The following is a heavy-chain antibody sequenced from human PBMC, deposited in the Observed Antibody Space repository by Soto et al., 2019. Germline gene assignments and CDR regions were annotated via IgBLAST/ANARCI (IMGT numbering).Heavy chain of an antibody. CDR1: GFTFSDYY. J-gene: IGHJ4*02. CDR2: ISSSGGYT. Sequence: QVHLVESGGGLVKPGGSLRLSCAASGFTFSDYYMNWIRQAPGKGLEWVSYISSSGGYTNYADSVKGRFTISRDNAKNSLYLQMNGLRVEDTAVYYCARDYRPKWELLWDWGQGTLVTVSS. V-gene: IGHV3-11*06. CDR3: ARDYRPKWELLWD. D-gene: IGHD1-26*01.